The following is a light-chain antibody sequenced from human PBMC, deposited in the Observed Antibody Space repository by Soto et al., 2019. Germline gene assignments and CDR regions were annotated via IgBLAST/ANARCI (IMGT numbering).Light chain of an antibody. V-gene: IGKV1-5*03. J-gene: IGKJ1*01. CDR1: QTISSW. Sequence: DIQMTQSPSTLSGSVGDIVTITCLASQTISSWLAWYQQKPGKAPKLLIYKASTLKSGVPSRFSGSGSGTEFTLTISSLQPDDFATYYCQNYNSYSEACGQGNTVAIK. CDR2: KAS. CDR3: QNYNSYSEA.